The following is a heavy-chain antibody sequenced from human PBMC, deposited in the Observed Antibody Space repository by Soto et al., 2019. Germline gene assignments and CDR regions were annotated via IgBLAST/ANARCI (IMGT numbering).Heavy chain of an antibody. CDR1: GGTFSSYA. CDR3: ARESSGWLHFDY. Sequence: SVKVSCKASGGTFSSYAISWVRQAPGQGLEWMGGIIPIFGTANYAQKFQGRVMITADESTSTAYMELSSLRSEDTAVYYCARESSGWLHFDYWGQGTLVTVSS. J-gene: IGHJ4*02. CDR2: IIPIFGTA. D-gene: IGHD6-19*01. V-gene: IGHV1-69*13.